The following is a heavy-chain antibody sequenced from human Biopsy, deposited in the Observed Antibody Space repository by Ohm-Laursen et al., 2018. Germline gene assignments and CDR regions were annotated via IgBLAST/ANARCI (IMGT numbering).Heavy chain of an antibody. V-gene: IGHV3-53*01. CDR2: IYTGGTT. CDR3: ARHHCTNGVCLGVYFDY. D-gene: IGHD2-8*01. Sequence: SLRLSCAASGFTVSNKYMSWVRQAPGQGLEWVSVIYTGGTTHYADSVRGRFTISRDNSKNTLYLQMNSLRAEDTAVYYCARHHCTNGVCLGVYFDYWGQGTLVTVSS. CDR1: GFTVSNKY. J-gene: IGHJ4*02.